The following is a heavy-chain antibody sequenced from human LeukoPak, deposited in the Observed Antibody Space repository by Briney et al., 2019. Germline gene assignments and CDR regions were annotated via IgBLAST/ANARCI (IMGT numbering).Heavy chain of an antibody. CDR1: GYTFTSYG. CDR2: ISAYNGNT. Sequence: GASVTVSFKASGYTFTSYGISWVRQAPGQGLEWMGWISAYNGNTNYAQKLQGRVTMTTDTSTSTAYMELRSLRSDDTAVYYCARVQQRNKELDYWGQGTLVTVSS. CDR3: ARVQQRNKELDY. D-gene: IGHD6-13*01. J-gene: IGHJ4*02. V-gene: IGHV1-18*01.